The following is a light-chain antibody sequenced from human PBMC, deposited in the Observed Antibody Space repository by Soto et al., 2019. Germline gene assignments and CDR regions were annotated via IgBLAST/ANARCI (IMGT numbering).Light chain of an antibody. CDR1: TSDIGDYKY. J-gene: IGLJ3*02. CDR2: EVT. Sequence: QSALTQHASVSGSPGQSITISCSGPTSDIGDYKYVSWYQQHPGKPPKLMIYEVTNRPSGISERFSGSKSGNRASLTISGLRAEDDADYYCSSKTNRRSWVFGGGTKLTVL. CDR3: SSKTNRRSWV. V-gene: IGLV2-14*01.